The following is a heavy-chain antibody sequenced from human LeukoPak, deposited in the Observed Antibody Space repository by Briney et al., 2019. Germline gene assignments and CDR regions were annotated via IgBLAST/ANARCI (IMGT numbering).Heavy chain of an antibody. D-gene: IGHD3-10*01. CDR1: GFTFSTFA. Sequence: GGSLRLSCAASGFTFSTFAMIWVRQPPGKGLEWVSFIYSDNTHYSDSVKGRFTISRDNSKNTLYLQMNSLRVEDTGIYYCVKVAKYYYGSETYYLFEHWGQGTPVTASS. J-gene: IGHJ4*02. CDR2: IYSDNT. V-gene: IGHV3-23*03. CDR3: VKVAKYYYGSETYYLFEH.